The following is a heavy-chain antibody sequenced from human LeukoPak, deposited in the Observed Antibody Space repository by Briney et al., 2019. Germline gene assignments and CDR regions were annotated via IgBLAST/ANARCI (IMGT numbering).Heavy chain of an antibody. V-gene: IGHV3-23*01. Sequence: GGSLRLSCAASGFTFSGYAMSWVRQAPGKGLEWVSAIRGSGGSTYYADSVKGRFTISRDNSKSTLYLQMNSLRAEDTAVYYCARRAVADEFDYWGQGTLVTVST. D-gene: IGHD6-19*01. CDR2: IRGSGGST. CDR1: GFTFSGYA. J-gene: IGHJ4*02. CDR3: ARRAVADEFDY.